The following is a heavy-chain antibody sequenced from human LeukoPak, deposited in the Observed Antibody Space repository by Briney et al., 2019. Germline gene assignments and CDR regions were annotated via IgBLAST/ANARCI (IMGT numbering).Heavy chain of an antibody. CDR3: ARAGDKLGYYYYYGMDV. J-gene: IGHJ6*02. D-gene: IGHD4-23*01. Sequence: SQTLSLTCAISGDSVSSNSAAWNWIRQSPSRGLEWLGRTYYRSRWINDYAESVKSRITINPDASKNQFSLQLNSVTPEDTAVYYYARAGDKLGYYYYYGMDVWGQGTTVTVSS. V-gene: IGHV6-1*01. CDR2: TYYRSRWIN. CDR1: GDSVSSNSAA.